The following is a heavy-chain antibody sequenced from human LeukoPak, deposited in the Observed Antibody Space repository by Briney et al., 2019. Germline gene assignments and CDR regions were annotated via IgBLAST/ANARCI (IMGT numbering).Heavy chain of an antibody. V-gene: IGHV3-30*02. CDR1: GFTFSSYG. CDR2: IRYDGSNK. J-gene: IGHJ5*02. Sequence: GGSLRLSCTASGFTFSSYGMHWVRQAPGKGLEWVAFIRYDGSNKYYVDSVKGRFTISRDDSKNTLYLQMNSLRAEDTAVYYCAKDLVRIAAQDWFDPWGQGTLVTVSS. D-gene: IGHD6-6*01. CDR3: AKDLVRIAAQDWFDP.